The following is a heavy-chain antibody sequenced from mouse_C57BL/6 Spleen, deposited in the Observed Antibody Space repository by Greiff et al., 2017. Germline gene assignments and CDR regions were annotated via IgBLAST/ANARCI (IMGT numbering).Heavy chain of an antibody. D-gene: IGHD1-1*01. CDR3: ANRLLRSPLGY. J-gene: IGHJ2*01. CDR1: GYTFTSYW. CDR2: INPSSGYT. V-gene: IGHV1-7*01. Sequence: VQLQQSGAELAKPGASVQLSCKASGYTFTSYWMHWVKQRPGQGLEWIGYINPSSGYTKYNQKFKDKATLTADKSSSTAYMQLSSLTYEDSAVYYCANRLLRSPLGYWGQGTTLTVSS.